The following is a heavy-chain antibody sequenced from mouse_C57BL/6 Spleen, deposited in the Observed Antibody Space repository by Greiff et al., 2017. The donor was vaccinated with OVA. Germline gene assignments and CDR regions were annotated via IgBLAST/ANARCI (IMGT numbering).Heavy chain of an antibody. V-gene: IGHV1-18*01. Sequence: VQLQQSGPELVKPGASVKIPCKASGYTFTDYNMDWVKQSHGKSLEWIGDINPNNGGTIYNQKFKGKATLTVDKSSSTAYMELRSLTSEDTAVYYCAKDYGSTPYWYFDVWGTGTTVTVSS. CDR1: GYTFTDYN. CDR3: AKDYGSTPYWYFDV. CDR2: INPNNGGT. J-gene: IGHJ1*03. D-gene: IGHD1-1*01.